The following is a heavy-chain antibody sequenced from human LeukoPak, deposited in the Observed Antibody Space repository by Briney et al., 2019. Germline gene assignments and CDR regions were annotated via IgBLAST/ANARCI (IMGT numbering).Heavy chain of an antibody. V-gene: IGHV4-59*01. J-gene: IGHJ6*02. CDR3: ARADSSSWYDYYGMDV. D-gene: IGHD6-13*01. CDR1: GGSISSYY. Sequence: KPSETLSLTCTVSGGSISSYYWSWIRQPPGKGLEWVGYIYYSGSTNYNPSLKSRVTISVDTSKNQFSLKLSSVTAADTAVYYCARADSSSWYDYYGMDVWGQGTTVTVSS. CDR2: IYYSGST.